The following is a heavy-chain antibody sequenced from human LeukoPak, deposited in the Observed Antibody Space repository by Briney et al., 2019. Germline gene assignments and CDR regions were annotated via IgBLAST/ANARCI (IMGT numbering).Heavy chain of an antibody. J-gene: IGHJ6*02. Sequence: GASVKVSCKASGYTFTSYGISWVRQAPGQGLEWMGWISAYNGNTNYAQKLQGRVTMTTGTSTSTAYMELRSLRSDDTAVYYCASLTMVRGVTYYYYGMDVWGQGTTVTVSS. V-gene: IGHV1-18*01. CDR1: GYTFTSYG. CDR2: ISAYNGNT. D-gene: IGHD3-10*01. CDR3: ASLTMVRGVTYYYYGMDV.